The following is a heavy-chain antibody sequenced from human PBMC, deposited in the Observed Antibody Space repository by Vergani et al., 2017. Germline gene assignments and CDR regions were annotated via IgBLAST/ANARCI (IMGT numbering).Heavy chain of an antibody. V-gene: IGHV4-59*01. CDR3: ARATKYCSSTSCYIGPWFDP. Sequence: QVQLQESGPGLVKPSETLSLTCTVSGGSISSYYWSWIRQPTGKGLEWIGYIYYSGSTNYNPSLKSRVTISVDTSKNQFSLKLSSVTAADTAVYYCARATKYCSSTSCYIGPWFDPWGQGTLVTVSS. D-gene: IGHD2-2*02. J-gene: IGHJ5*02. CDR2: IYYSGST. CDR1: GGSISSYY.